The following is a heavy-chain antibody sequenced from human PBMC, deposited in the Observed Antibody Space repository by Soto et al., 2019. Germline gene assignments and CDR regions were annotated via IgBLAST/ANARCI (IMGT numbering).Heavy chain of an antibody. Sequence: ASVKVSCKASGYTFTGYYMHWVRQAPGQGLEWMGWINPNSGGTNYTQKFQGWVTMTRGTSISTAYMELSSLETDDTAAYFCAREEPHPAPLVFWGQGTQVTVSS. CDR3: AREEPHPAPLVF. J-gene: IGHJ4*02. V-gene: IGHV1-2*04. CDR1: GYTFTGYY. CDR2: INPNSGGT.